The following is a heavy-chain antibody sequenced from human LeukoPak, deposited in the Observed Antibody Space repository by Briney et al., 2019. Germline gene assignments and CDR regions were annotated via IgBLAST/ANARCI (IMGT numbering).Heavy chain of an antibody. CDR1: GFTFSSYA. CDR2: ISGSGGST. V-gene: IGHV3-23*01. Sequence: PGGSLRLSCAASGFTFSSYAMSWVRQAPGKGLEWVSAISGSGGSTYYADSVKGRFTISRDNSKNTLYLQMNSLRAEGTAVYYCAKDLSLSYYYDSSGLDYWGQGTLVTVSS. J-gene: IGHJ4*02. D-gene: IGHD3-22*01. CDR3: AKDLSLSYYYDSSGLDY.